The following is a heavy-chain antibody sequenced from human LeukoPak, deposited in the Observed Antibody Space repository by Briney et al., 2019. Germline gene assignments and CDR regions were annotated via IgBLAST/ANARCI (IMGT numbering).Heavy chain of an antibody. CDR3: ARDLILGSSTSHIFDY. CDR1: GYTFTGYY. Sequence: KPGASVKVSCKASGYTFTGYYMHWVRQAPGQGLEWMGWINPNSGDTNYGQKFQGRATMTRDTSISTAYMELSRLRSDDTAVYYCARDLILGSSTSHIFDYWGQGTLVTVSP. CDR2: INPNSGDT. J-gene: IGHJ4*02. D-gene: IGHD2-2*01. V-gene: IGHV1-2*02.